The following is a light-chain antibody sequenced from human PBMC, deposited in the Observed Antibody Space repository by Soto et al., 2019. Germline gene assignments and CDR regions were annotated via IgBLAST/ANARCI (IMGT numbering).Light chain of an antibody. Sequence: QPVLTQSPSVSGAPGQRVSISCTGTSSNIGAGFDVHWYQQLPGTAPKLLIYGNTNRPSGVPDRFSGSKSGTSASLAITGLQAEDEADYYCQSYDSSLSGGSVFGTGTKVTVL. CDR3: QSYDSSLSGGSV. CDR2: GNT. J-gene: IGLJ1*01. CDR1: SSNIGAGFD. V-gene: IGLV1-40*01.